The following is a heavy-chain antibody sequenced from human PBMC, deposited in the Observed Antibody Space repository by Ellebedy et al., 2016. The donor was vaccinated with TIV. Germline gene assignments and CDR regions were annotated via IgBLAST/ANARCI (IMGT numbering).Heavy chain of an antibody. J-gene: IGHJ4*02. CDR3: TREEGPTHFDY. Sequence: GESLKISCAASGFTFSSSAMHWVRQAPGKGLEWVASMSSDGRYKYYAGSVKGRFTISRDNSENTLYLRMDSLRGDDTAVYYCTREEGPTHFDYWGQGTLVTVSS. V-gene: IGHV3-30*04. CDR2: MSSDGRYK. CDR1: GFTFSSSA. D-gene: IGHD1-26*01.